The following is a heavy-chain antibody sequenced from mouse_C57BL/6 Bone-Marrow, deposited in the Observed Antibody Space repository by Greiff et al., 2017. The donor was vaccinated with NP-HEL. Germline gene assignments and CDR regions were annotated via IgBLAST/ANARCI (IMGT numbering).Heavy chain of an antibody. D-gene: IGHD1-1*01. Sequence: QVQLKQSGAELARPGASVKLSCKASGYTFTSYGISWVKQRTGQGLEWIGEIYPRSGNTYYNEKFKGKATLTADKSSSTEYMELRSLTSEDSAVYFCARVGSSPFAYWGQGTLVTVSA. CDR3: ARVGSSPFAY. CDR1: GYTFTSYG. CDR2: IYPRSGNT. J-gene: IGHJ3*01. V-gene: IGHV1-81*01.